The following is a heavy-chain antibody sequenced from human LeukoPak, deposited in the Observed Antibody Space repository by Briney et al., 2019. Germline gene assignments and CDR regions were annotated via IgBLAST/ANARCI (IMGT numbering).Heavy chain of an antibody. CDR3: ARWGVLRYFDWLPNDGYFDY. V-gene: IGHV3-21*01. J-gene: IGHJ4*02. D-gene: IGHD3-9*01. CDR2: ISSSSSYI. CDR1: GFTFSSYS. Sequence: KSGGSLRLSCAASGFTFSSYSMNWVRQASGKGLEWVSSISSSSSYIYYADSVKGRFTISRDNAKNSLYLQMNSLRAEDTAVYYCARWGVLRYFDWLPNDGYFDYWGQGTLVTVS.